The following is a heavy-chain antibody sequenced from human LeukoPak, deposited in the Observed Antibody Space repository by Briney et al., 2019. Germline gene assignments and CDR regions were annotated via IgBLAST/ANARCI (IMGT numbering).Heavy chain of an antibody. V-gene: IGHV3-53*01. CDR3: ARRAGAYSHPYDY. J-gene: IGHJ4*02. Sequence: GGSLRLSCAASGFTFDDYAMHWVRQAPGKGLERVSFIYSDNTHYSDSVKGRFTISRDNSKNTLYLQMNSLRAEDTAVYYCARRAGAYSHPYDYWGQGTLVTVSS. D-gene: IGHD4/OR15-4a*01. CDR1: GFTFDDYA. CDR2: IYSDNT.